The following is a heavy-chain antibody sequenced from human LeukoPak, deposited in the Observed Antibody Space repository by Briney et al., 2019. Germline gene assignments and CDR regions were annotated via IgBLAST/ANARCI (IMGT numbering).Heavy chain of an antibody. V-gene: IGHV4-31*03. D-gene: IGHD2-2*01. Sequence: PSETLSLTCTVSGGSISSGGYYWSWLRQHPGKGLEWIGYIYYSGSTYYNPSLKSRVTISVDTSKNQFSLKLSSVTAADTAVYYCARGLFGGFAAAPFDHWGQGTLVTVSP. J-gene: IGHJ4*02. CDR1: GGSISSGGYY. CDR3: ARGLFGGFAAAPFDH. CDR2: IYYSGST.